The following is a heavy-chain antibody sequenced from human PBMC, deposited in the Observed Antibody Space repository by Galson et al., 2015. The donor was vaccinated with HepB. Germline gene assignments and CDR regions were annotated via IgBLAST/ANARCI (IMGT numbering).Heavy chain of an antibody. Sequence: SVKVSCKASGGTFSSYAISWVRQAPGQGLEWMGGIIPIFGTANYAQKFQGRVTITADESTSTAYMELSSLRSEDTAVYYCAREGASTLYSSSWYRAFDIWGQRTMGTVSS. CDR1: GGTFSSYA. CDR2: IIPIFGTA. D-gene: IGHD6-13*01. V-gene: IGHV1-69*13. CDR3: AREGASTLYSSSWYRAFDI. J-gene: IGHJ3*02.